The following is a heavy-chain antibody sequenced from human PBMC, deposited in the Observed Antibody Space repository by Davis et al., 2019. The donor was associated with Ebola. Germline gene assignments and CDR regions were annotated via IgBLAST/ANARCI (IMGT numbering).Heavy chain of an antibody. CDR2: INSDGSST. J-gene: IGHJ6*02. Sequence: GESLKISCAASGFTFSSYWMHWVRQAPGKGLVWVSRINSDGSSTSYADSVKGRFTISRDNAKNTLYLQMNSLRAEDTAVYYCARVRVYYYGMDVWGQGTTVTVSS. CDR1: GFTFSSYW. V-gene: IGHV3-74*01. CDR3: ARVRVYYYGMDV.